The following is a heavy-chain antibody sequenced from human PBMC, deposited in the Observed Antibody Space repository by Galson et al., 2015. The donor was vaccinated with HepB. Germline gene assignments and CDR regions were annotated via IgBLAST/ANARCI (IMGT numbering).Heavy chain of an antibody. D-gene: IGHD5-12*01. Sequence: LSLTCTVSGGSISSYYWSWIRQPPGKGLEWIGYIYYSGSTNYNPSLKSRVTISVDTSKNQFSLKLSSVTAADTAVYYCARLKGGIVATDIDYWGQGTLVTVSS. CDR2: IYYSGST. CDR3: ARLKGGIVATDIDY. J-gene: IGHJ4*02. V-gene: IGHV4-59*08. CDR1: GGSISSYY.